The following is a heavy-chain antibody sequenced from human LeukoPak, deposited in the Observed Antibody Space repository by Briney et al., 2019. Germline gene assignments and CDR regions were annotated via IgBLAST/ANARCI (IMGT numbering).Heavy chain of an antibody. V-gene: IGHV4-59*08. CDR3: ASHGSSWSFDY. J-gene: IGHJ4*02. CDR1: RALTSTYY. CDR2: IQNSGTT. D-gene: IGHD6-13*01. Sequence: SETLSLTCTVSRALTSTYYWGWIRQPPRKGQEWIGYIQNSGTTNHNPSLQSRVTISVDMSKNRFSLRLSSVTAADTAVYYCASHGSSWSFDYWGQGTLVTVSS.